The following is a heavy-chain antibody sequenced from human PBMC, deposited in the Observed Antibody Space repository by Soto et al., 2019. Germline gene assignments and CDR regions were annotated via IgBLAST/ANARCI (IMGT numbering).Heavy chain of an antibody. CDR2: ITPYNGNA. V-gene: IGHV1-18*04. D-gene: IGHD1-26*01. CDR3: ARARMYSGAHHDY. Sequence: QVQLVQSGADVENPGASVKVSCKASGYTFSNFGINWVRQSPGQVLEWLGWITPYNGNANYAQKHQDRLTITTDTSTNTAYLQLRSLRSDDTAVYFCARARMYSGAHHDYWGQGTLVTVSS. CDR1: GYTFSNFG. J-gene: IGHJ4*02.